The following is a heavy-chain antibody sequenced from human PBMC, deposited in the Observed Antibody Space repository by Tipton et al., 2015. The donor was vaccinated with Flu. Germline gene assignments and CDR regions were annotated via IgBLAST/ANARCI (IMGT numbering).Heavy chain of an antibody. Sequence: TLSLTCTVSGGSIRSNSHYWGWIRQPPGKGLEWIGSIYYSGSAYYNPSLKSRVTISVDTSKNQFSLKLSSVTAADTAVYYCARDSAAHYGMDVWGQGTTVTVSS. CDR2: IYYSGSA. D-gene: IGHD6-13*01. CDR3: ARDSAAHYGMDV. J-gene: IGHJ6*02. V-gene: IGHV4-39*07. CDR1: GGSIRSNSHY.